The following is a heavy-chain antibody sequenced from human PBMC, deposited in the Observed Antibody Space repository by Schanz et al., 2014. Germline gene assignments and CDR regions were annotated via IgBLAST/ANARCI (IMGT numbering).Heavy chain of an antibody. V-gene: IGHV3-23*04. CDR3: AKDPGPPFDWLFYFDY. D-gene: IGHD3-9*01. CDR2: ISGSGIAT. J-gene: IGHJ4*02. Sequence: VQLVESGGGLVQPGRSLRLSCAASGFTFRSYAMSWVRQAPGKGLEWVSAISGSGIATYYADSVKGRFTISRDNSKNTVYLQMNSLRLEDTAVYYCAKDPGPPFDWLFYFDYWGQGALVTVSS. CDR1: GFTFRSYA.